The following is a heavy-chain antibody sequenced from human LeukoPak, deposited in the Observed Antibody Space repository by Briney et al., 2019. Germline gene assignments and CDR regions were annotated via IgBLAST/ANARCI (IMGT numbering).Heavy chain of an antibody. D-gene: IGHD3-22*01. J-gene: IGHJ6*02. CDR3: ARLSYYDSSGYYSAPYYYYGMDV. Sequence: PPETLSLTCTVSGGSISSSSYYWGWIRQPPGKGLEWIGSIYYSGSTYYNPSLKSRVTISVDTSKNQFSLKLSSVTAADTAVYYCARLSYYDSSGYYSAPYYYYGMDVWGQGTTVTVSS. CDR1: GGSISSSSYY. CDR2: IYYSGST. V-gene: IGHV4-39*01.